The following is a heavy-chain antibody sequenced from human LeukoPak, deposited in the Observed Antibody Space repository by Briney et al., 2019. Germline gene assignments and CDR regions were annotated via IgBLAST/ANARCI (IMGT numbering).Heavy chain of an antibody. CDR1: GGTFSSYA. CDR2: IIPIFGTA. Sequence: GASVKVSCKASGGTFSSYAISWVRQAPGQWLEWMGGIIPIFGTANYAQKLQGRVTMTTDTSTSTAYMELRSLRSDDTAVYYCARGVDTAMADDYWGQGTLVTVSS. CDR3: ARGVDTAMADDY. V-gene: IGHV1-69*05. J-gene: IGHJ4*02. D-gene: IGHD5-18*01.